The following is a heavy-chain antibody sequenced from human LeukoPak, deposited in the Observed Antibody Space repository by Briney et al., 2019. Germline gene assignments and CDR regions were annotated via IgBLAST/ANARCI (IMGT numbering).Heavy chain of an antibody. CDR1: GFTFEDSA. V-gene: IGHV3-9*01. D-gene: IGHD1-7*01. CDR2: ISWNSGST. Sequence: PGRSLRLSCAVSGFTFEDSAMHWVRQAPGKGLEWVSGISWNSGSTGYADSVKGRFTIFRDNAKNSLYLQMNSLRPEDAALYYCAKGIGFRTGTTAPDYWGQGTLVTVSS. CDR3: AKGIGFRTGTTAPDY. J-gene: IGHJ4*02.